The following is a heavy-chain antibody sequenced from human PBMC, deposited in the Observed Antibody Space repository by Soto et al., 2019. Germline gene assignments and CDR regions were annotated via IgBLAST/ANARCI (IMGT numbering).Heavy chain of an antibody. CDR1: GFTFSSYA. CDR3: ARDFRAVATAMGFDYYYGMDV. V-gene: IGHV3-30*09. Sequence: GGSLRLSCAASGFTFSSYAMHWVRQAPGKGLEWVAVISYDGSNKYYADSVKGRFAISRDNSKNTLYLQMNSLRAEDTAVYYCARDFRAVATAMGFDYYYGMDVWGQGTTVTVSS. CDR2: ISYDGSNK. D-gene: IGHD5-18*01. J-gene: IGHJ6*02.